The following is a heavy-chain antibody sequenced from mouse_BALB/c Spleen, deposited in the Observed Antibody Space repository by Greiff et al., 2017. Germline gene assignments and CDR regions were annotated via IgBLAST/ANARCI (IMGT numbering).Heavy chain of an antibody. CDR1: GYTFTSYW. D-gene: IGHD2-14*01. J-gene: IGHJ4*01. V-gene: IGHV1-7*01. Sequence: QVQLQQSGAELAKPGASVKMSCKASGYTFTSYWMHWVNQRPGQGLEWIGYINPSTGYTEYNQKFKDKATLTADKSSSTAYMQLSSLTSEDSAVYYCARGEVRRAMDYWGQGTSVTVSS. CDR2: INPSTGYT. CDR3: ARGEVRRAMDY.